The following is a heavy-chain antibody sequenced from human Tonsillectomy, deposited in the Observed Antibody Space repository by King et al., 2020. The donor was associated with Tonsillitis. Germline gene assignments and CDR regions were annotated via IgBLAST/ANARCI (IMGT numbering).Heavy chain of an antibody. CDR1: GFTFSSYT. CDR3: ARDMGYCTSSSCYVYFDY. Sequence: VQLVESGGGLVKPGGSLRLSCAASGFTFSSYTMNWVRQAPGKGLEWVSSISGSSSYIYYADSVKGRFTVSRDNDKNSLYLQMNILRAEDTAVYFCARDMGYCTSSSCYVYFDYWGQGTLVTVSS. CDR2: ISGSSSYI. V-gene: IGHV3-21*01. D-gene: IGHD2-2*01. J-gene: IGHJ4*02.